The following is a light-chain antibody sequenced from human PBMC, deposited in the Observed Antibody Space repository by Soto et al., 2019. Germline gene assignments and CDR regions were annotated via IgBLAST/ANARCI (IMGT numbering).Light chain of an antibody. CDR3: QQYGSSPIT. CDR1: QSITSSN. Sequence: EIVLTQSPGTLSLSPGERVTLSCRASQSITSSNLAWYQRKPGQAPRLLIYGSSSRATGTPDRFSGSGSGTDFTLTISRLEPHDFAVYYCQQYGSSPITFGQGTRLEIK. J-gene: IGKJ5*01. V-gene: IGKV3-20*01. CDR2: GSS.